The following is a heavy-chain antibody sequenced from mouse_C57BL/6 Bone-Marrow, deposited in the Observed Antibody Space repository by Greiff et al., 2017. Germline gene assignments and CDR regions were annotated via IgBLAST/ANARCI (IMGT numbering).Heavy chain of an antibody. Sequence: VKLVESGAELVRPGASVKLSCKASGYTFTSYGISWVKQRTGQGLEWIGEIYPRSGKTYYNEKFKGKATLTEDKSSSTAYMELRSLTSEDSAVYFCGGCSSSPYYFDYWGQGTTLTVSS. CDR3: GGCSSSPYYFDY. J-gene: IGHJ2*01. CDR1: GYTFTSYG. V-gene: IGHV1-81*01. CDR2: IYPRSGKT. D-gene: IGHD1-1*01.